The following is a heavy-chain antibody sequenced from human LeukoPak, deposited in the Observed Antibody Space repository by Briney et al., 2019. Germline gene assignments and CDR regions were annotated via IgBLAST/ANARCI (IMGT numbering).Heavy chain of an antibody. CDR3: ASSSHPYWFDP. J-gene: IGHJ5*02. V-gene: IGHV1-69*02. CDR1: GGTFSSYT. D-gene: IGHD6-13*01. CDR2: IIPILGIA. Sequence: SVKVSCKASGGTFSSYTISWVRQAPGQGLEWMGRIIPILGIATYAQKFQGRVTITADKSTSTAYMELSSLRSEDTAVYYCASSSHPYWFDPWGQGTLVTVSS.